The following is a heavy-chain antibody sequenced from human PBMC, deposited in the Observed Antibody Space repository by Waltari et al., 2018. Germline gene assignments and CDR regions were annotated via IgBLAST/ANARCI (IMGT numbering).Heavy chain of an antibody. CDR3: AKEGPVVVVLYYFDY. D-gene: IGHD2-2*01. CDR1: GFTFSSYA. V-gene: IGHV3-23*01. J-gene: IGHJ4*02. CDR2: ISGSGGST. Sequence: EVQLLESGGGLVQPGGSLRLSCAASGFTFSSYAMSWVRQAPGKGLELVSAISGSGGSTDYAGSVKGRFTISRDNSKNTLYLQMNSLRAEDTAVYYCAKEGPVVVVLYYFDYWGQGTLVTVSS.